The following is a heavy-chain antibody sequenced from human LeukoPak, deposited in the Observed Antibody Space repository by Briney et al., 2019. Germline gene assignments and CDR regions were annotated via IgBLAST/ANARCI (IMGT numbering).Heavy chain of an antibody. CDR1: GFTFSDYY. Sequence: GGSLRLSCAASGFTFSDYYMSWIRQAPGKGLEWVSYISSSGSTIYYADSVKGRFTISRDNAKNTLYLQMNSLRAEDTAVYYCARESYMGSDAFDIWGQGTMVTVSS. J-gene: IGHJ3*02. CDR3: ARESYMGSDAFDI. D-gene: IGHD2-2*02. CDR2: ISSSGSTI. V-gene: IGHV3-11*04.